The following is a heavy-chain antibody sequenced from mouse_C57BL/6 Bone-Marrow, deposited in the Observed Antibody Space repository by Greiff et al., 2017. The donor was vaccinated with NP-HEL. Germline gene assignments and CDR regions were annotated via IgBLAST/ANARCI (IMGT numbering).Heavy chain of an antibody. Sequence: EVQLVESGGGLVQPKGSLKLSCAASGFSFNTYAMNWVRQAPGKGLEWVDRIRSKSNNYATYYADSVKDRFTISRDDSEIMLYLQMNNLKTEDTAMYYCERRGVMGGYDEDYAMDYWGQGTSVTVSS. V-gene: IGHV10-1*01. D-gene: IGHD2-2*01. CDR3: ERRGVMGGYDEDYAMDY. J-gene: IGHJ4*01. CDR2: IRSKSNNYAT. CDR1: GFSFNTYA.